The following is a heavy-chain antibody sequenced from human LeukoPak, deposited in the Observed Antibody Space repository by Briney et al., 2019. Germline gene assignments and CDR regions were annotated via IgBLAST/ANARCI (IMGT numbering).Heavy chain of an antibody. CDR1: GGTFSSYA. Sequence: SVKVSCKASGGTFSSYAISWVRQAPGQGLEWMGGIIPIFGTANYAQKFQGRVTITTDESTSTAYMELSSLRSEDTAVYYCAREGTSQQLVPPYFDYWGQGTLVTVSS. V-gene: IGHV1-69*05. CDR2: IIPIFGTA. J-gene: IGHJ4*02. D-gene: IGHD6-13*01. CDR3: AREGTSQQLVPPYFDY.